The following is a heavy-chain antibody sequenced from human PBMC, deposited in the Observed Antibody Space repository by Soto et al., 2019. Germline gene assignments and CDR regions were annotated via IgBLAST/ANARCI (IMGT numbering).Heavy chain of an antibody. CDR1: GFPFSSYG. J-gene: IGHJ4*02. V-gene: IGHV3-30*03. CDR3: ARSDGRY. CDR2: MSHDGSNK. Sequence: GSLRLSCAASGFPFSSYGMHWVRQAPGKGLEWVAVMSHDGSNKYYADSVKGRFTISRDNSKNSLYLQMNSLRDDDTAVYYCARSDGRYWGQGTLVTVSS.